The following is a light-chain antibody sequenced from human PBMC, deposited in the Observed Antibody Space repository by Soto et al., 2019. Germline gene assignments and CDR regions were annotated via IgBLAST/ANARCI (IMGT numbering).Light chain of an antibody. Sequence: DIQMTQSPSTLSASVGDIVTITCRASQRISSWLAWYQHKPGEAPKLLIYDASSLESGVPSRFSGSGSGTEFTLTISSLQPDDFATYYCQQYYSYPWRSGQGTKVDIK. CDR3: QQYYSYPWR. J-gene: IGKJ1*01. CDR2: DAS. V-gene: IGKV1-5*01. CDR1: QRISSW.